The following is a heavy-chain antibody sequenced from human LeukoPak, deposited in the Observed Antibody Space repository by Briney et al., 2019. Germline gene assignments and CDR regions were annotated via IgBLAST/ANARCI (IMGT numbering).Heavy chain of an antibody. CDR3: ARRRLENKHYFDY. Sequence: SETLSLTCTVSGGSISSSSYYWGWIRQPPGKGLEWIGSIYYSGSTYYNPSLKSRVTISVDTSKNQFSLKLSSVTAADTAVYYCARRRLENKHYFDYWGQGTLVTVSS. V-gene: IGHV4-39*01. D-gene: IGHD1-1*01. CDR1: GGSISSSSYY. J-gene: IGHJ4*02. CDR2: IYYSGST.